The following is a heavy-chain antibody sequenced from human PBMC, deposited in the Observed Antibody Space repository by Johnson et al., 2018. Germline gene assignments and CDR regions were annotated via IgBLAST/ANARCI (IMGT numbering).Heavy chain of an antibody. V-gene: IGHV3-30*18. CDR3: AKERYTSGWHYAFDI. J-gene: IGHJ3*02. CDR1: GFNFDTYG. D-gene: IGHD6-19*01. Sequence: VQLLESGGGVVQPGRSXRLSCAASGFNFDTYGLHWVRQAPGKGLEWVAVIWYDGSNKYYEDYVKGRFTISRDNSKNTLYLQMKRQRAEDPAVYYCAKERYTSGWHYAFDIWGQGTLVTVSS. CDR2: IWYDGSNK.